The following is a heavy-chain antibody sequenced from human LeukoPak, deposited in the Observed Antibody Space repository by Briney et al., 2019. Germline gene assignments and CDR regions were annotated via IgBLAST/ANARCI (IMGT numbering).Heavy chain of an antibody. CDR2: FDPEDGET. CDR1: GYTLTELS. J-gene: IGHJ3*02. CDR3: ARRGEGYQLLGDAFDI. Sequence: ASVKISCKVSGYTLTELSMHWVRQAPGKGLEWMGGFDPEDGETIYAQKFQGRVTMTEDTSTDTAYMELSSLRSEDTAVYYCARRGEGYQLLGDAFDIWGQGTMVTVSS. V-gene: IGHV1-24*01. D-gene: IGHD2-2*01.